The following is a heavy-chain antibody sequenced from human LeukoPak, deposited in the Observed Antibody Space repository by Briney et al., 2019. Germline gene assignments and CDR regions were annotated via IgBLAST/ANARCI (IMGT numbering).Heavy chain of an antibody. CDR3: ARDLRDYYFDY. V-gene: IGHV1-46*01. CDR2: INPSGGST. Sequence: ASVKVSCKASGYTFTSYYMHWVRQAPGQGLEWMGIINPSGGSTSYAQKFQGRVTMTRDTSTSTVYMELSSLRSEDTAAYYCARDLRDYYFDYWAREPWSPSPQ. J-gene: IGHJ4*02. CDR1: GYTFTSYY. D-gene: IGHD3/OR15-3a*01.